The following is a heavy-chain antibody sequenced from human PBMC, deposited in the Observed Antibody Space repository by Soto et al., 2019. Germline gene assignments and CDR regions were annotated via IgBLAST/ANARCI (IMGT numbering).Heavy chain of an antibody. Sequence: EVQLLESGGGLVQPGGSPRLSCAASGFTFSSYAMSWVRQAPGKGLEWVSAISGSGGSTYYADSVKGRFTISRDNSKNTLYLQMNSLRAEDTAVYYCAKGLYPSYYDSSGYYNWFDPWGQGTLVTVSS. CDR1: GFTFSSYA. J-gene: IGHJ5*02. CDR2: ISGSGGST. D-gene: IGHD3-22*01. V-gene: IGHV3-23*01. CDR3: AKGLYPSYYDSSGYYNWFDP.